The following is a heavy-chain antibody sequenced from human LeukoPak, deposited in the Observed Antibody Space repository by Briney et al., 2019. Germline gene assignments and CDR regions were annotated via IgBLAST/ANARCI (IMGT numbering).Heavy chain of an antibody. CDR3: ARDHVYYDYVWGSYRPGWFDP. CDR1: GGSISSYY. J-gene: IGHJ5*02. D-gene: IGHD3-16*02. Sequence: SETLSLTCTVSGGSISSYYWSWIRQPPGKGLEWIGYIYYSGSTNYNPSLKSRVTISVDTSKNQFSLKLSSVTAADTAVYYCARDHVYYDYVWGSYRPGWFDPWGQGTLVTVSS. CDR2: IYYSGST. V-gene: IGHV4-59*01.